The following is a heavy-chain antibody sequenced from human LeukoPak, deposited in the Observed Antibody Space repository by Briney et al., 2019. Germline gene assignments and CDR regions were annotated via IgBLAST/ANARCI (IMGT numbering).Heavy chain of an antibody. Sequence: ASVKVSCKASGYTFTSYDINWVRQATGQGLEWMGWMNPNSGNADSAQKFQGRVTMTRNTSISTAYMGLSSLRSEDTAVYYCARGLSRYYGSGTSPRMDVWGQGTTVTVSS. CDR3: ARGLSRYYGSGTSPRMDV. J-gene: IGHJ6*02. D-gene: IGHD3-10*01. V-gene: IGHV1-8*01. CDR1: GYTFTSYD. CDR2: MNPNSGNA.